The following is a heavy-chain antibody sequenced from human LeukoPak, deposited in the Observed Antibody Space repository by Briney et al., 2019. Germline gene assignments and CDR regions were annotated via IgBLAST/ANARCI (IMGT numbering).Heavy chain of an antibody. CDR1: GGSFSGYY. V-gene: IGHV4-34*01. CDR3: VNYYDSSDYQQPNHFDY. CDR2: INHSGST. D-gene: IGHD3-22*01. J-gene: IGHJ4*02. Sequence: SETLSLTCAVYGGSFSGYYWSWIRQPPGEGLEWIGEINHSGSTYYNPSLKSRFTISVDTSKNQFSLKLSSVTAADTAVYYCVNYYDSSDYQQPNHFDYWGQGTLVTVSS.